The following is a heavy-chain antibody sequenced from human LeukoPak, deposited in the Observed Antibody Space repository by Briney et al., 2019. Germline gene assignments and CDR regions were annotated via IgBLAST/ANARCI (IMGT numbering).Heavy chain of an antibody. CDR3: ARTEPSRPFDY. D-gene: IGHD1-14*01. CDR1: GGSISSSSYY. Sequence: SETLSLTCTVSGGSISSSSYYWGWIRQPPGKGLEWIGSIYHSGSTYYNPTLKSRVTISVDTSKNQFSLKLSSVTAADTAVYYCARTEPSRPFDYWGQGTLVTVSS. CDR2: IYHSGST. J-gene: IGHJ4*02. V-gene: IGHV4-39*07.